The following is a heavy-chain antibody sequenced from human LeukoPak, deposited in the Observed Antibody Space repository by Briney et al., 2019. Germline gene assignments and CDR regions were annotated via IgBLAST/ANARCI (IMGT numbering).Heavy chain of an antibody. CDR3: ARDDSSGYYYFDD. CDR2: INPNSGGT. CDR1: GYTFTGYY. D-gene: IGHD3-22*01. J-gene: IGHJ4*02. V-gene: IGHV1-2*02. Sequence: ASVKVSCKASGYTFTGYYMHWVRQAPGQGLEWMGWINPNSGGTNYAQKFQGRVTMTRDTSTSTAYMELSRLRSDDTAVYYCARDDSSGYYYFDDWSQGTLVTVSS.